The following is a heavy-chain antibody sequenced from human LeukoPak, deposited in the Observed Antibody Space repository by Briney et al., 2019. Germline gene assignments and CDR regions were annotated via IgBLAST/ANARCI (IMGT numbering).Heavy chain of an antibody. Sequence: PGGSLRLSCAASGFTFSSYSMNWVRQAPGKGLEWVSYISSSSSTIYYADSVKGRFTISRDNAKNSLYLQMNSLRAEDTAVYYCAGFHSSRFLNYFDYWGQGTLVTVSS. CDR2: ISSSSSTI. V-gene: IGHV3-48*01. D-gene: IGHD6-13*01. CDR1: GFTFSSYS. CDR3: AGFHSSRFLNYFDY. J-gene: IGHJ4*02.